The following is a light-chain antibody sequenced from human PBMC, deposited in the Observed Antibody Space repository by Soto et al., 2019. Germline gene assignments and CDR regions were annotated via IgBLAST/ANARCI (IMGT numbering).Light chain of an antibody. V-gene: IGLV2-14*03. CDR2: DVT. CDR3: SSFTSSFTYV. CDR1: SSDFDGFTK. J-gene: IGLJ1*01. Sequence: QSVLTQPASVSGSPGQSIAISCTGTSSDFDGFTKVSWYQHHPDKAPKLMMYDVTNRPSGVSDRFSGSKSGNTASLTISGLQVEDEADYYCSSFTSSFTYVFGSWTKVTVL.